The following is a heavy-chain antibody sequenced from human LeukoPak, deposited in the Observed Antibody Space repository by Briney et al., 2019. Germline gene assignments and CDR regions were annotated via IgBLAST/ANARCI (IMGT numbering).Heavy chain of an antibody. CDR2: INPNSGGT. J-gene: IGHJ4*02. CDR3: AGENTGYSSGWYPFDY. Sequence: ASVKVSCKASGDTFTGYYMHWVRQAPGQGLEWMGWINPNSGGTNYAQKFQGRVTMTRDTSISTAYMELSRLRSDDTAVYYCAGENTGYSSGWYPFDYWGQGTLVTVSS. CDR1: GDTFTGYY. V-gene: IGHV1-2*02. D-gene: IGHD6-19*01.